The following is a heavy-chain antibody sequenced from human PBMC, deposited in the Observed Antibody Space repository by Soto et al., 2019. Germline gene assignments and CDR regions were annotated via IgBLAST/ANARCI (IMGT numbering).Heavy chain of an antibody. CDR2: IKQDGSEK. V-gene: IGHV3-7*05. Sequence: PGGSLRLSCAASGFTFSNFWMNWVRQAPGKGLEWVADIKQDGSEKYYVESVKGRFTISRDNAKNALYLQMNSLRAEDTAIYYCARDRPFYYDSSGLTDYWGQGTLVTVS. CDR3: ARDRPFYYDSSGLTDY. CDR1: GFTFSNFW. J-gene: IGHJ4*02. D-gene: IGHD3-22*01.